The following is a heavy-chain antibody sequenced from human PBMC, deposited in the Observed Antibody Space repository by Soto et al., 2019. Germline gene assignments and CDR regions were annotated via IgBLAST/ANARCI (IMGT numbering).Heavy chain of an antibody. CDR3: VKDWTGSTCPCMDV. CDR1: GFTFSSHA. J-gene: IGHJ6*02. Sequence: EVHLLESGGGLVQPGGSLRLSCAASGFTFSSHAMSWVRQAPGKGLEWVSGISHSDDDTSFVDSLKGRFTISRDNSKNTLYLQMHSLRAEDTAIYYCVKDWTGSTCPCMDVWGQGTTVTVS. CDR2: ISHSDDDT. V-gene: IGHV3-23*01. D-gene: IGHD6-13*01.